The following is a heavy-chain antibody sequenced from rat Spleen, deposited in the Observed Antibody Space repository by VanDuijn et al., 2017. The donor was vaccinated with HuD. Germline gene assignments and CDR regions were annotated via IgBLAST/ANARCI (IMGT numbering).Heavy chain of an antibody. CDR2: ITHTGGGT. D-gene: IGHD1-9*01. J-gene: IGHJ2*01. CDR3: ATGRYHGYTSWYFDY. CDR1: GFTFNNYW. Sequence: EVQLVESGGGLVQPGRSLKLSCVASGFTFNNYWMTWIRQAPGKGLEWVASITHTGGGTFYPDSVKGRFTVSRDDAKSTLYLQMNSLRSEDTATYYGATGRYHGYTSWYFDYWGQGVMVTVSS. V-gene: IGHV5-31*01.